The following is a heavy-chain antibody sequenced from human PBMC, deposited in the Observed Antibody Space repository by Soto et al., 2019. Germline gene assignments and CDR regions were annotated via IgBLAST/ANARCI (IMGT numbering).Heavy chain of an antibody. Sequence: PSETLSLTCAVYGGSFSGYYWSGIRQPPGKGLEWIGEINHSGSTNYNPSLKSRVTISVDTSKNQFSLKLSSVTAADTAVYYCARGLRRYITMVRGVSNAFDIWGQGTMVT. CDR2: INHSGST. J-gene: IGHJ3*02. V-gene: IGHV4-34*01. CDR1: GGSFSGYY. CDR3: ARGLRRYITMVRGVSNAFDI. D-gene: IGHD3-10*01.